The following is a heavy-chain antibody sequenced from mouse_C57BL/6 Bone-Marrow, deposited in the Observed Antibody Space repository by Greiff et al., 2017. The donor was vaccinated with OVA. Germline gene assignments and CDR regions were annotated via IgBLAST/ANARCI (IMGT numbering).Heavy chain of an antibody. CDR3: ASFYYFDY. CDR2: ISDGGSYT. CDR1: GFTFSSYA. J-gene: IGHJ2*01. Sequence: EVQGVESGGGLVKPGGSLKLSCAASGFTFSSYAMSWVRQTPEKRLEWVATISDGGSYTYYPDNVKGRFTISRDNAKNNLYLQMSHLKSEDTAMYYCASFYYFDYWGQGTTLTVSS. V-gene: IGHV5-4*01.